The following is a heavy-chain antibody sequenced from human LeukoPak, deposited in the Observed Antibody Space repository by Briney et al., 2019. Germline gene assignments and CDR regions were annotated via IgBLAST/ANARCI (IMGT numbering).Heavy chain of an antibody. D-gene: IGHD3-9*01. CDR3: AGGHYDVLAASYKWTPDY. J-gene: IGHJ4*02. CDR1: GFTFNTFN. V-gene: IGHV3-21*01. Sequence: PGGSLRLSCAASGFTFNTFNMNWVRQAPGKGLEWVSSITSGGDYIYYADSVKGRFTTPRDNAKNSLSLQLNSLRVEDTAVYYCAGGHYDVLAASYKWTPDYWGQGTLVTVSS. CDR2: ITSGGDYI.